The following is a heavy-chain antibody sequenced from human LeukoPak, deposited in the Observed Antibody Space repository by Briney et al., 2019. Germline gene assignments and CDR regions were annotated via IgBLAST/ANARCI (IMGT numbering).Heavy chain of an antibody. CDR1: GGSFSGYY. CDR2: INHSGST. J-gene: IGHJ6*03. D-gene: IGHD6-19*01. V-gene: IGHV4-34*01. CDR3: ASFAVAGTNYYYYYMDV. Sequence: SETLSLTCAVYGGSFSGYYWSWIRQPPGKGLEWIGEINHSGSTNYNPSLKGRVTISVDTSKNQFSLKLSSVTAADTAVYYCASFAVAGTNYYYYYMDVWGKGTTVTVSS.